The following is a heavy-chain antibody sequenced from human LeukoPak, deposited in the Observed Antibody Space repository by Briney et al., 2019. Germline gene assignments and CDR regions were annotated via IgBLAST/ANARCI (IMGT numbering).Heavy chain of an antibody. CDR3: AGDIDGDNWNDVDYFDY. D-gene: IGHD1-1*01. CDR1: GYTFTSYY. V-gene: IGHV1-46*01. J-gene: IGHJ4*02. Sequence: ASVKVSCKASGYTFTSYYMHWVRQAPGQGLEWMGIFNPSGGSTSYAQKFQGRVTMTRDTSTSTAYMELSSLRSEDTAVYYCAGDIDGDNWNDVDYFDYWGQGTLVTVSS. CDR2: FNPSGGST.